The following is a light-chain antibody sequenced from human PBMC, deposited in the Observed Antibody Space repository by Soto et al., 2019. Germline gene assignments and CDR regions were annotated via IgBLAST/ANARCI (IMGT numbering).Light chain of an antibody. CDR1: QTILTY. CDR2: AAS. V-gene: IGKV1-39*01. J-gene: IGKJ1*01. Sequence: DIQMTQSPSSLSASVRDRVTSTCRASQTILTYLNWYQQKPGKAPKLLIYAASSLQSGVPSRFSGGGSATDFTLTIISLHPEDFATDYCQQSFSTTCTFGHGTKVEIK. CDR3: QQSFSTTCT.